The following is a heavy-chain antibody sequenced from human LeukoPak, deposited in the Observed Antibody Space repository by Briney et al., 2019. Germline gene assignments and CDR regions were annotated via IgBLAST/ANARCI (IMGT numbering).Heavy chain of an antibody. CDR2: INSYSSDI. V-gene: IGHV3-21*01. Sequence: GGSLRLSCATSGFTFSSYSMTWVRQAPGKGLDWVSSINSYSSDIYYADSVKGRSTISRDNAKNSLYLQMNSLRAEDTAVYYCARKRSPGAFDIWGQGTMVTVSS. J-gene: IGHJ3*02. CDR1: GFTFSSYS. CDR3: ARKRSPGAFDI.